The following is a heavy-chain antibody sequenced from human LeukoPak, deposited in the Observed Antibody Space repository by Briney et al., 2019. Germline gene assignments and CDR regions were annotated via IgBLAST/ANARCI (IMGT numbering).Heavy chain of an antibody. J-gene: IGHJ5*02. CDR1: GGSFSGYY. V-gene: IGHV4-34*01. D-gene: IGHD4-17*01. Sequence: SETLSLTCAVYGGSFSGYYWSWIRQPPGKGLEWFGETNHSGSTNYNPSLKSRVTISVDTSKNQFSLKLSSVTAADTAVYYCARSRGTGDGDYFWFDPWGQGTLVTVSS. CDR3: ARSRGTGDGDYFWFDP. CDR2: TNHSGST.